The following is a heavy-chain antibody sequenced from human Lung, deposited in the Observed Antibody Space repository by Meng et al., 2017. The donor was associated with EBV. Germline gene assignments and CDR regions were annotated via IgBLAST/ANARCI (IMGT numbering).Heavy chain of an antibody. D-gene: IGHD2-15*01. V-gene: IGHV7-4-1*02. CDR3: ARLYCSGGSCYTIDY. CDR2: INTNTGNP. J-gene: IGHJ4*02. CDR1: GYTFASYA. Sequence: VQSGSKLKKPGAAVNVSRKSSGYTFASYAMNWVRQAPGQGLEWMGWINTNTGNPTYAQGFTGRFVFSLDTSVNTAYLQISSLKAADTAVYYCARLYCSGGSCYTIDYWGQGTLVTVSS.